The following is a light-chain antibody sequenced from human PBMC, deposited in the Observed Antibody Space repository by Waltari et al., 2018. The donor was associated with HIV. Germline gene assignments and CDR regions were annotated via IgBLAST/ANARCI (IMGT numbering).Light chain of an antibody. CDR1: ESVSSN. Sequence: ELVMTQSPATVSVSPGERVTLSCRASESVSSNLAWYQQKPGQAPRLLIYGAFIRATGIPDRFSGSGSGTEFTFTISTLQSEDFAVYYCQQYNSWPLIGGGTKVDFK. CDR2: GAF. J-gene: IGKJ4*01. CDR3: QQYNSWPL. V-gene: IGKV3D-15*03.